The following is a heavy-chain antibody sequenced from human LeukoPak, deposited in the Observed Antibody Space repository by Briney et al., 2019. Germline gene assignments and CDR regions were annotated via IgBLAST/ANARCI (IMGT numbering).Heavy chain of an antibody. V-gene: IGHV4-59*02. CDR3: ARDNGAVGGTYSGLDP. J-gene: IGHJ5*02. CDR1: GGSVSSYY. Sequence: TSSETLSLTCTVSGGSVSSYYCTWIRQFPGKGLEWIGYIYHTGSSKYNPSLKGRVTMSLDTSRNQFSLNLTSVTAADTAVYYCARDNGAVGGTYSGLDPWGQGTLVTVSS. D-gene: IGHD6-19*01. CDR2: IYHTGSS.